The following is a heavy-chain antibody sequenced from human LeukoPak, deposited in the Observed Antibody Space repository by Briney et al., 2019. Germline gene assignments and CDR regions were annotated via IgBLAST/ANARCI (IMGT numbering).Heavy chain of an antibody. V-gene: IGHV1-69*13. D-gene: IGHD1-26*01. CDR3: ARRGGSYSHSDF. Sequence: ASVKVSCKASGGTFSSYAISWVRQAPGQGLEWMGGIIPIFGTANYAQKFQGRVTITADESSSTAYMELSSLRSEDTAVYYCARRGGSYSHSDFWGQGTRVTYSS. CDR2: IIPIFGTA. J-gene: IGHJ4*02. CDR1: GGTFSSYA.